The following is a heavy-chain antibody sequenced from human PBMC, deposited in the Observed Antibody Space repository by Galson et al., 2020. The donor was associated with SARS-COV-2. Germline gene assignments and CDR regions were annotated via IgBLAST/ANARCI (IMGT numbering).Heavy chain of an antibody. Sequence: SVKVSCKASGGPFSNYTISWVRQAPGQGLEWMGRVIPMLALANYAQNFQARVTITADKSTNTAYMEMSSLRSEDTAVYYCARAKGDYYDRSGYYTLDYAFNIWGQGTMVTVSS. CDR3: ARAKGDYYDRSGYYTLDYAFNI. J-gene: IGHJ3*02. V-gene: IGHV1-69*02. D-gene: IGHD3-22*01. CDR2: VIPMLALA. CDR1: GGPFSNYT.